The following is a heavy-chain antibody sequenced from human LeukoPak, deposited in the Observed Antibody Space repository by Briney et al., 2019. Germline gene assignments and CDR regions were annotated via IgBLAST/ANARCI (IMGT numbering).Heavy chain of an antibody. D-gene: IGHD1-26*01. CDR2: ISTNGDNT. CDR3: AREQGIEGATYMDV. Sequence: PGGSLRLSCAASGFTFNNYAMHWVRRAPGKGLESVPAISTNGDNTYYGNSVKGRFTISRDNSKNTVYLHMGSLRVEDMAVYYCAREQGIEGATYMDVWGRGTTVIVSS. CDR1: GFTFNNYA. V-gene: IGHV3-64*01. J-gene: IGHJ6*03.